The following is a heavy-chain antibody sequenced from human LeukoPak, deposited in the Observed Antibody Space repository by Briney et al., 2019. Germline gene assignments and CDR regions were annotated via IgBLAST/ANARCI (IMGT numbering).Heavy chain of an antibody. CDR3: ARSGITMVRGVIDEDY. V-gene: IGHV4-39*07. J-gene: IGHJ4*02. D-gene: IGHD3-10*01. CDR2: IYYSGST. CDR1: GGSISSSSYY. Sequence: SETLSLTCTVSGGSISSSSYYWGWLRQPPGTGLEWIGSIYYSGSTYYNPSLKSRVTISVDTSKNQFSLKLSSVTAADTAVYYCARSGITMVRGVIDEDYWGQGTLVTVSS.